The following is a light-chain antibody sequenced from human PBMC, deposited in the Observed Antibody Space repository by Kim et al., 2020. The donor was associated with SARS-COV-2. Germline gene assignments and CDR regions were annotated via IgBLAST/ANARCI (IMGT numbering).Light chain of an antibody. J-gene: IGLJ3*02. Sequence: QSALTQPPSVSAAPGQKVTISCSGSNSDIGNNYVSWYQQLPGAAPKLLIYDNDKRPSGIPDRFSSSKSGTSATLGITGLQTGDEAEYYCGTWDATLTSSVMFGGGTQLTVL. CDR2: DND. CDR3: GTWDATLTSSVM. V-gene: IGLV1-51*01. CDR1: NSDIGNNY.